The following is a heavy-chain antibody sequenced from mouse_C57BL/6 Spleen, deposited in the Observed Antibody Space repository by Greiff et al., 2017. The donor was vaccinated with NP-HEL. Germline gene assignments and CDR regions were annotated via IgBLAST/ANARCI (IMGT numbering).Heavy chain of an antibody. D-gene: IGHD1-1*01. CDR3: ARLLRSYYAMDY. J-gene: IGHJ4*01. CDR2: IYPGDGDT. CDR1: GYAFSSSW. Sequence: VQLQQSGPELVKPGASVKISCKASGYAFSSSWMNWVKQRPGKGLEWIGRIYPGDGDTNYNGKFKGKATLTADKSSSTAYMQLSSLTSEDSAVYFCARLLRSYYAMDYWGQGTSVTVSS. V-gene: IGHV1-82*01.